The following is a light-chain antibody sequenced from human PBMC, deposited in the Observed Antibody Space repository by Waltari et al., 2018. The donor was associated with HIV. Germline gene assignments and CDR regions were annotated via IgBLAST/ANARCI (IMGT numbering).Light chain of an antibody. CDR3: AAWDENLNGL. CDR2: SNN. V-gene: IGLV1-44*01. CDR1: SSNIGTNT. Sequence: QSVLTQPPSASGTPGQRVTISCSGSSSNIGTNTLHWYQHLPGSAPNLLIYSNNQRPSGVPDRFSASKSGTSASLAISGLRSEDEAEYYCAAWDENLNGLFGGGTKLTVL. J-gene: IGLJ3*02.